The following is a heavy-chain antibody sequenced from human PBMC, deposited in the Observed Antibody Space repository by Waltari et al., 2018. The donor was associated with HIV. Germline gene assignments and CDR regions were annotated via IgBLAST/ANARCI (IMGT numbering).Heavy chain of an antibody. D-gene: IGHD3-9*01. CDR1: GFTFSSYW. J-gene: IGHJ4*02. Sequence: EVQLVESGGGLVQPGGSLRLSCAASGFTFSSYWMHWVRQAPGNGVVLGLHIKSDGTITTYADTVKGRFTISRDNAKNTLFLQMNSLRTEDTAIYYCARDLVVLRYFDWLSTYFDYWGQGTLVTVSS. V-gene: IGHV3-74*01. CDR3: ARDLVVLRYFDWLSTYFDY. CDR2: IKSDGTIT.